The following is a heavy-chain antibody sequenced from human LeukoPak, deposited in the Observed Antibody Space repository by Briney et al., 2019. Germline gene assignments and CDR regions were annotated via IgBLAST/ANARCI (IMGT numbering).Heavy chain of an antibody. CDR1: GYTFTSYY. V-gene: IGHV1-46*01. CDR2: INPTGGST. Sequence: GASVKVSCKASGYTFTSYYMHWVRQAPGQGLEWMGLINPTGGSTGYAQKFQGRVTMTRDMSTSTVYMDLSSLRSEDTAVYYCARVAAEVVGLPGAIGFGWLRRDYYYMDVWGKGTTVTVSS. CDR3: ARVAAEVVGLPGAIGFGWLRRDYYYMDV. J-gene: IGHJ6*03. D-gene: IGHD2-2*02.